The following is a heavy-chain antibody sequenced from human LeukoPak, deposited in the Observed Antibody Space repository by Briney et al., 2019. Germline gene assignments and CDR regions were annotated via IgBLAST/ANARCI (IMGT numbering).Heavy chain of an antibody. CDR1: GYSICSGDY. CDR2: IYHSGST. V-gene: IGHV4-38-2*02. Sequence: SETLSLTCTVSGYSICSGDYWGWIRQPPGKGLEWIGSIYHSGSTYYNPSLKSRVTISVDTSKNQFSLKLSSVTAADTAVYYCASGRWAADWSPAFDIWGQGTMVTVSS. D-gene: IGHD6-13*01. CDR3: ASGRWAADWSPAFDI. J-gene: IGHJ3*02.